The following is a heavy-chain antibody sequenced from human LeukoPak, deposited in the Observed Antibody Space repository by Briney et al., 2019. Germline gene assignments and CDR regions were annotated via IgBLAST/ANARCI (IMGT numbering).Heavy chain of an antibody. D-gene: IGHD6-13*01. Sequence: ASVKVSCKASGYTFTGYYMHWVRQAPGQGLEWMGWINPNSGGTNYAQKFQGRVTMTRDTSISTAYMELSRLRPDDTAVYYCAREGIAAAEFDYWGQGTLVTVSS. CDR2: INPNSGGT. V-gene: IGHV1-2*02. J-gene: IGHJ4*02. CDR1: GYTFTGYY. CDR3: AREGIAAAEFDY.